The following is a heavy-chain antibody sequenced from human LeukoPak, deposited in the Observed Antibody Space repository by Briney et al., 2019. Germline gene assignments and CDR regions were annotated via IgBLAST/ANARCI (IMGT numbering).Heavy chain of an antibody. CDR2: ITRENWI. D-gene: IGHD3-22*01. J-gene: IGHJ4*02. V-gene: IGHV3-11*01. Sequence: PGGSLRLSCVASGFSVSEYYVSWVRQAPGEGVEWISYITRENWIYYSDSVKGRFTISRDHAKNSVYLEMNSLRVDDTAVYYCARGLHLDSSGSLYYWGQGTQVTVSS. CDR3: ARGLHLDSSGSLYY. CDR1: GFSVSEYY.